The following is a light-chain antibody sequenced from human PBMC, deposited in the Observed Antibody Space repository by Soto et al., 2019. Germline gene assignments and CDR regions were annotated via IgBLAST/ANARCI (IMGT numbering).Light chain of an antibody. CDR2: GAS. CDR1: QSVSSN. V-gene: IGKV3-15*01. CDR3: QQYNNWTTYT. J-gene: IGKJ2*01. Sequence: EIVMTQSPATLSVSPGERATLSCRASQSVSSNLAWYQQKPGQAPRLLIYGASTRATGIPARLSGSGSGKEYTLTNSSRRSEDCAVDYCQQYNNWTTYTIGKGTKLEIK.